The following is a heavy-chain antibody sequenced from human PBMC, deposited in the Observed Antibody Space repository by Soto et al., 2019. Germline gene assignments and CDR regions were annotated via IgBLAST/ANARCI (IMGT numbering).Heavy chain of an antibody. J-gene: IGHJ4*02. CDR2: INPSGTPM. CDR1: GFTFSDYH. V-gene: IGHV3-11*01. CDR3: ARLGLFDY. Sequence: QVQLVESGGGLVEPGGSLRLSCAASGFTFSDYHMAWIRQAPGKGLDWVSYINPSGTPMYYADSVKGRFTISGDNAKNSLYLQMNSLRGDDTAVYYCARLGLFDYWGQGTLVTVSS.